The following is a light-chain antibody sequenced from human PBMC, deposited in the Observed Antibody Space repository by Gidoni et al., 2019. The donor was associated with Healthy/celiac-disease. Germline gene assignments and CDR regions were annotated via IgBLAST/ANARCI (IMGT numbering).Light chain of an antibody. V-gene: IGKV1-39*01. CDR2: AAS. CDR3: QRSYSTPPLT. Sequence: DIQMTQSPSSLSASVGDRVTITCRASQSISSYLNWYQQKPGKAPKLLIYAASSLQSGVPSRFSGSGSGTDFTLTISSLQPEDFATYYCQRSYSTPPLTFGGGTKLEIK. CDR1: QSISSY. J-gene: IGKJ4*01.